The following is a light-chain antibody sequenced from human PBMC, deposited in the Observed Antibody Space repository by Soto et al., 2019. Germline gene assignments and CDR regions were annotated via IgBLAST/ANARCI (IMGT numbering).Light chain of an antibody. Sequence: AIRMTQSPSSFSASTGDRVTITCRASQGISSYLAWYQQKPGKAPKLLIYAASTLQSGVPSRFSGSGSGTDFTLTISCLQSEDFATYYCRQYYSYPRGFGQGTKVDIK. CDR1: QGISSY. CDR3: RQYYSYPRG. V-gene: IGKV1-8*01. J-gene: IGKJ1*01. CDR2: AAS.